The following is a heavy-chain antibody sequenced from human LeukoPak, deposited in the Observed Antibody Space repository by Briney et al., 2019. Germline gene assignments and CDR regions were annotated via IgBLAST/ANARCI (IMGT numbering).Heavy chain of an antibody. CDR3: ARWNSSRFDY. J-gene: IGHJ4*02. Sequence: GESLKISCKGSGYRFTSYWIGWVHQMPGKGLEWMGIIYPGDSDTRYSPSFQGQVTISADKSISTAYLQWSSLKASDIAMYYCARWNSSRFDYWGQGTLVTVSS. V-gene: IGHV5-51*07. CDR2: IYPGDSDT. CDR1: GYRFTSYW. D-gene: IGHD1/OR15-1a*01.